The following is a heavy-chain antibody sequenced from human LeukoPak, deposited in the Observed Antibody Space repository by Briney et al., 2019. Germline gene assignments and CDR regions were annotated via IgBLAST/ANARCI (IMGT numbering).Heavy chain of an antibody. D-gene: IGHD7-27*01. Sequence: GESLKISCKGSGYSFTSYWIGWVRQMPGKGLEWMGIIYPVDSDTRYSPSFQGQVTISADKSISTAYLQWSSLKASDTAMYYCARPGQLGEYTPYYFDYWGQGTLVTVAS. CDR2: IYPVDSDT. CDR3: ARPGQLGEYTPYYFDY. J-gene: IGHJ4*02. V-gene: IGHV5-51*01. CDR1: GYSFTSYW.